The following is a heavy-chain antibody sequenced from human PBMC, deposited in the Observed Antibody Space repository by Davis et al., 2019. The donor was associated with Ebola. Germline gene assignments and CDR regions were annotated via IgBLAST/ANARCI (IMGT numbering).Heavy chain of an antibody. Sequence: SETLSLTCAVSGGSISSGGYSWSWIRQPPGKGLEWIGYIYHSGSTYYNPSLKSRVTISVDRSKSQFSLKLSSVTAADTAVYFCASSGISHFFYYGLDVWGQGTTVTVSS. CDR1: GGSISSGGYS. D-gene: IGHD3-3*02. CDR3: ASSGISHFFYYGLDV. V-gene: IGHV4-30-2*02. J-gene: IGHJ6*02. CDR2: IYHSGST.